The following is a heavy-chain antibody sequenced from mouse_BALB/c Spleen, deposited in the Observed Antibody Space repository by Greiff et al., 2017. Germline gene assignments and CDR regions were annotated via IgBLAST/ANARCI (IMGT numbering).Heavy chain of an antibody. Sequence: EVMLVESGGGLVQPGGSRKLSCAASGFTFSDYGMAWVRQAPGKGPEWVAFISNLAYSIYYADTVTGRFTISRENAKNTLYLEMSSLRSEDTAMYYCARGKTGDWYFDVWGAGTTVTVSS. J-gene: IGHJ1*01. CDR2: ISNLAYSI. CDR3: ARGKTGDWYFDV. CDR1: GFTFSDYG. V-gene: IGHV5-15*02. D-gene: IGHD4-1*01.